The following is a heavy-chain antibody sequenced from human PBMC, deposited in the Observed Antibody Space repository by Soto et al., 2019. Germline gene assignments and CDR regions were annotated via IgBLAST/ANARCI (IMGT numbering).Heavy chain of an antibody. V-gene: IGHV1-69*01. D-gene: IGHD1-1*01. CDR1: GTSFTSYG. J-gene: IGHJ4*02. CDR2: FVPMVSSS. CDR3: ARTGGTYYFDH. Sequence: QVQLVQSGAEVRKPGSSVNVSCKASGTSFTSYGIHWVRQAPGQGLEWMGGFVPMVSSSNYAQKCHGRLTIVADESTHTAYMELSSLRADDSAIYYCARTGGTYYFDHWGQGTLVTVSS.